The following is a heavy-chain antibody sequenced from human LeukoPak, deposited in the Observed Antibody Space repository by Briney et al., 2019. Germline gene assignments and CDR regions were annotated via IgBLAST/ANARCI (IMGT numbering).Heavy chain of an antibody. D-gene: IGHD2/OR15-2a*01. V-gene: IGHV3-23*03. Sequence: PGGSLRLSCAASGFTFSIYAMSWVRQAPGKGLEWVSVIYSSGSTYYTDSVKGRFTISRDNSKNTLYLQMNSLRAEDTAVYYCAGDLPMNYWGQGTLVTVSS. J-gene: IGHJ4*02. CDR3: AGDLPMNY. CDR2: IYSSGST. CDR1: GFTFSIYA.